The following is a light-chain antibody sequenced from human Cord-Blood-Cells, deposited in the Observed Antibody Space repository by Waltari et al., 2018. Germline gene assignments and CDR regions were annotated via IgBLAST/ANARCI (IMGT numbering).Light chain of an antibody. CDR2: EVC. V-gene: IGLV2-8*01. Sequence: QSALTQPPSASGSHGPSVTLSCTGTSSHVGGYNYVSLYQQHPGKAPKLMVYEVCKRPSGVPDRFSGSKSGNTASLTVSGLQAEDEADYYCSSYAGSNNPHVFGTGTKVTVL. CDR3: SSYAGSNNPHV. CDR1: SSHVGGYNY. J-gene: IGLJ1*01.